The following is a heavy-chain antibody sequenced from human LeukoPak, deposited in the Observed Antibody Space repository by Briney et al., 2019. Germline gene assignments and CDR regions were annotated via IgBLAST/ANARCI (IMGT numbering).Heavy chain of an antibody. CDR2: INPNSGGT. Sequence: ASVKVSYKASGYTFTGYYMHWVRQAPGQGLEWMGWINPNSGGTNYAQKFQGRVTMTRDTSISTAYMELSRLRSDDTAVYYCARVRLGRSNEVATPPHYYYMDVWGKGTTVTVSS. CDR1: GYTFTGYY. J-gene: IGHJ6*03. CDR3: ARVRLGRSNEVATPPHYYYMDV. V-gene: IGHV1-2*02. D-gene: IGHD5-12*01.